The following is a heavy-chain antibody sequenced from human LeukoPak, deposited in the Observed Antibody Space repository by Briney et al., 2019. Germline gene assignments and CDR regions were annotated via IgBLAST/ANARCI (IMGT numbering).Heavy chain of an antibody. CDR2: IYYCGST. CDR1: GGPICSYY. CDR3: ARDFRYSYYYGSGSIEGVHDAFDI. J-gene: IGHJ3*02. Sequence: SETLSLTCTVSGGPICSYYWSWIRQPPGKGLEGFGYIYYCGSTNYNPSLKSRVTISVDTSKTQFSLKLSSVTAADTAVYYCARDFRYSYYYGSGSIEGVHDAFDIWGQGTMVTVSS. D-gene: IGHD3-10*01. V-gene: IGHV4-59*01.